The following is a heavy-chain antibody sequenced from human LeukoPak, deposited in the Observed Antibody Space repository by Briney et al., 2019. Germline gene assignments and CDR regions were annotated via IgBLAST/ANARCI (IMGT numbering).Heavy chain of an antibody. D-gene: IGHD1/OR15-1a*01. V-gene: IGHV7-4-1*02. Sequence: ASVKVSCKASGYTSTSYAMNWVRQAPGQGLEWMGWINTNTGNPTYAQGFTGRFVFSLDTSVSTAYLQISSLKAEDTAVYYCARKTSKLPRYYYGMDVWGQGTTVTVSS. CDR2: INTNTGNP. CDR3: ARKTSKLPRYYYGMDV. CDR1: GYTSTSYA. J-gene: IGHJ6*02.